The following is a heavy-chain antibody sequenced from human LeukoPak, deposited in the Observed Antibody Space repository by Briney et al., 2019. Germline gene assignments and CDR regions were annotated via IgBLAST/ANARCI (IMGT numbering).Heavy chain of an antibody. J-gene: IGHJ3*02. CDR3: ARVRYYSVSYDPDAFDI. Sequence: ASVKVSCKASGYTFTGYYMHWVRQAPGQGLEWMGWINPNSGGTNYAQKFQGRVTMTRDTSISTAYMELSRLRSDDTAVYYCARVRYYSVSYDPDAFDIWGQGTMVTVSS. V-gene: IGHV1-2*02. CDR1: GYTFTGYY. CDR2: INPNSGGT. D-gene: IGHD1-26*01.